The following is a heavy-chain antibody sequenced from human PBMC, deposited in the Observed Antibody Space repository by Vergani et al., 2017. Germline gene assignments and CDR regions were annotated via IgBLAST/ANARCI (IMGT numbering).Heavy chain of an antibody. CDR2: IYWDDVK. V-gene: IGHV2-5*02. Sequence: QITLKESGPTLVKPTQTLTLTCTFSGFSLSTSGVGVGWIRQPPGKALEWLALIYWDDVKSYSPSLKSRLTITKDTSKNQVVLTMTNMDPVDTATYYCAHRSGHATYFDYWGQGTLVTVSS. CDR1: GFSLSTSGVG. CDR3: AHRSGHATYFDY. J-gene: IGHJ4*02.